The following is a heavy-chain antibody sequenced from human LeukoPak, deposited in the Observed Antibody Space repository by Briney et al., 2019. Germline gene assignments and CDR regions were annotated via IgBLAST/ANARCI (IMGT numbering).Heavy chain of an antibody. Sequence: ASVKVSCKASGYTFTGYYMHWVRQAPGQGLEWMGWINPNSGGTNYAQKFQGRVTMTRDTSISTAYMELSRLRSDDTAVYYCARVVGDIVVVPAAISPRFDYWGQGTLVTVSS. J-gene: IGHJ4*02. CDR2: INPNSGGT. CDR1: GYTFTGYY. CDR3: ARVVGDIVVVPAAISPRFDY. V-gene: IGHV1-2*02. D-gene: IGHD2-2*02.